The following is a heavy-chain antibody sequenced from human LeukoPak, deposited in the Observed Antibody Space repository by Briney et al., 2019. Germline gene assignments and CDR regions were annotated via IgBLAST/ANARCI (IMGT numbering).Heavy chain of an antibody. CDR1: GYTFTSYG. CDR3: ARYGSGSYVADY. J-gene: IGHJ4*02. Sequence: ASVKVSCKASGYTFTSYGISWVRQAPGQGLEWMGWMNPNSGNTGYAQKFQGRVTMTRNTSISTAYMELSSLRSEDTAVYYCARYGSGSYVADYWGQGTLVTVSS. V-gene: IGHV1-8*02. D-gene: IGHD3-10*01. CDR2: MNPNSGNT.